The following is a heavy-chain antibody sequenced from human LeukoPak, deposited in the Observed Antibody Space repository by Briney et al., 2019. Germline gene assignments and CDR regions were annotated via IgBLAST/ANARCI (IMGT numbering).Heavy chain of an antibody. D-gene: IGHD1-1*01. CDR1: GGSISSSSYY. CDR3: ASLRFYYNWNDIDY. CDR2: IYYSGST. J-gene: IGHJ4*02. Sequence: PSETLSLTCTVSGGSISSSSYYWGWIRQPPGKGLEWIGSIYYSGSTYYNPSLKSRVTISVDTSKNQFSLKLSSVTAADTAVYYCASLRFYYNWNDIDYWGQGTLVTVS. V-gene: IGHV4-39*01.